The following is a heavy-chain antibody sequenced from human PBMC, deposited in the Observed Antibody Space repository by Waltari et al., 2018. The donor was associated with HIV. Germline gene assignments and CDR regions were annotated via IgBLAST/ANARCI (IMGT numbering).Heavy chain of an antibody. D-gene: IGHD4-17*01. CDR3: ASYGGNSAFDY. CDR1: GGSISSYY. J-gene: IGHJ4*02. CDR2: IYYSGST. V-gene: IGHV4-59*01. Sequence: QVQLQESGPGLVKPSETLSLTCTVSGGSISSYYWSWIRQPPGKGLEWIGYIYYSGSTNYNPSLKSRVTISVDPSKHPFPPQLSSVPAADTAVYYCASYGGNSAFDYWGQGTLVTVSS.